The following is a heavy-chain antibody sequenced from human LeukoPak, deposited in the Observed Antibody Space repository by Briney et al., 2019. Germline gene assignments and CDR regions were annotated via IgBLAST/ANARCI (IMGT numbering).Heavy chain of an antibody. CDR3: ARDKVSTKGYSSGWSFDY. D-gene: IGHD6-19*01. CDR2: ASNDGINK. V-gene: IGHV3-30*04. CDR1: GFTFSSYA. Sequence: GGYLRLSCAASGFTFSSYAMHWVRQAPGKGLEWVAVASNDGINKYYSDSVKGRLTMSRDNSKNTLYLQMDSLRAEDTAVYYCARDKVSTKGYSSGWSFDYWGQGTLVTVSS. J-gene: IGHJ4*02.